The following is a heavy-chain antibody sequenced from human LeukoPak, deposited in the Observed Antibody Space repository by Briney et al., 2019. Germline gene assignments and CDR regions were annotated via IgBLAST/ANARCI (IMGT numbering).Heavy chain of an antibody. J-gene: IGHJ5*02. CDR1: GYTFTSYG. CDR2: ISAYNGNT. Sequence: GASVKASCKASGYTFTSYGISWVRQAPGQGLEWMGWISAYNGNTNYAQKLQGRVTMTTDTSTSTAYMELRSLRSDDTAVYYCARDPSVPAAPRWFDPWGQGTLVTVSS. D-gene: IGHD2-2*01. V-gene: IGHV1-18*01. CDR3: ARDPSVPAAPRWFDP.